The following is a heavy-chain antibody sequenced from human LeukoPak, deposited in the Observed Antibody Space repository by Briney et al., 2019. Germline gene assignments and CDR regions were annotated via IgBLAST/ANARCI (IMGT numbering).Heavy chain of an antibody. CDR1: GGSISSYY. Sequence: PSETLSLTCTVSGGSISSYYWSWIRQPPGKGLEWIGYIYYSGSTNYDPSLKSRVTISVDTSKNQFSLKLSSVTAADTAVYYCARLSAVYYGMDVWGQGTTVTVSS. D-gene: IGHD6-19*01. CDR3: ARLSAVYYGMDV. J-gene: IGHJ6*02. V-gene: IGHV4-59*08. CDR2: IYYSGST.